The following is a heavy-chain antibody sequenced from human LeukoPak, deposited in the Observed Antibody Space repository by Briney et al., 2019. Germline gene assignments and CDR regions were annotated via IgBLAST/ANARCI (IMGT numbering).Heavy chain of an antibody. J-gene: IGHJ4*02. D-gene: IGHD2-2*01. Sequence: SETLSLTCTVSGGSISSSSYYWGWIRQPPGKGLEWIGSIYYSGSTYYNPSLKSRVTISVDTSKNQFSLKLSSVTAADTAVYYCARALWGWVVVVPAASYFDYWGQGTLVTVSS. V-gene: IGHV4-39*07. CDR1: GGSISSSSYY. CDR2: IYYSGST. CDR3: ARALWGWVVVVPAASYFDY.